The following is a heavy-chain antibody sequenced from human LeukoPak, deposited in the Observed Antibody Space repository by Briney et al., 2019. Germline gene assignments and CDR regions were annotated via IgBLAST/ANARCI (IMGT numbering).Heavy chain of an antibody. CDR2: ISGSGGST. J-gene: IGHJ5*02. D-gene: IGHD3/OR15-3a*01. CDR3: AKDGTPVGTDWLLPGWFDP. V-gene: IGHV3-23*01. Sequence: GGSLRLSCAASGFTFSSYAMSWVRQAPGKGLEWVSAISGSGGSTYYADSVKGRFTIFRDNSKNTLYLQMNSLRAEHTAVYYCAKDGTPVGTDWLLPGWFDPWGQGTLVTVSS. CDR1: GFTFSSYA.